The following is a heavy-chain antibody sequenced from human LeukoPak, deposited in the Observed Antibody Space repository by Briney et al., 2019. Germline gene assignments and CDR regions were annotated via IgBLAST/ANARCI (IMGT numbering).Heavy chain of an antibody. V-gene: IGHV3-23*01. Sequence: GGSLRLSCAASIFTFSIHSMSWVRQAPGKGREWVSAISGSGGSTYYADSAKGRFTIPRDNSKTTLYLQMHSLRAEDTALYYCAKDLRYSSPWYFDYWGQGXLVTVSS. CDR2: ISGSGGST. J-gene: IGHJ4*02. CDR1: IFTFSIHS. CDR3: AKDLRYSSPWYFDY. D-gene: IGHD6-6*01.